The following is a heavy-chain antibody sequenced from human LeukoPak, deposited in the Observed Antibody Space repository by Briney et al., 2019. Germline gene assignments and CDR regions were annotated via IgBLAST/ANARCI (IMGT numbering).Heavy chain of an antibody. CDR2: IRSKAYGGTT. Sequence: GGSLRLSCTASGFTFGDYAMSWFRQAPGKGLEWVGFIRSKAYGGTTEYAASVKGRFTISRDDSKSIAYLQMNSLKTEDTAVYYCTRDPDRYSSSFDHPDYWGQGTLVTVSS. CDR1: GFTFGDYA. CDR3: TRDPDRYSSSFDHPDY. J-gene: IGHJ4*02. D-gene: IGHD6-19*01. V-gene: IGHV3-49*03.